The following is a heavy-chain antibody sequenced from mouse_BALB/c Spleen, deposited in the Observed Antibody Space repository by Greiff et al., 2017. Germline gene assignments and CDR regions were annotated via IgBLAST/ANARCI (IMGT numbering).Heavy chain of an antibody. Sequence: QVQLQQSGAELMKPGASVKISCKATGYTFSSYWIEWVKQRPGHGLEWIGEILPGSGSTNYNEKFKGKATFTADTSSNTAYMQLSSLTSEDSAVHYCARFREDYYAMDYWGQGTSVTVSS. V-gene: IGHV1-9*01. CDR3: ARFREDYYAMDY. CDR2: ILPGSGST. CDR1: GYTFSSYW. J-gene: IGHJ4*01.